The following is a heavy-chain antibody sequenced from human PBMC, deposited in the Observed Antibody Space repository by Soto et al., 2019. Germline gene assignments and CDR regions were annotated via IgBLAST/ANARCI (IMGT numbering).Heavy chain of an antibody. D-gene: IGHD1-26*01. J-gene: IGHJ4*02. Sequence: SETLSLTCTVSGGSISSSSYYWGWIRQPPGKGLEWIGSIYYSGSTYYNPSLKSRVTISVDTSKNQFSLKLSSVTAADTAVYYCARVFSGSYSVPYWGQGTLVTVSS. CDR1: GGSISSSSYY. CDR2: IYYSGST. CDR3: ARVFSGSYSVPY. V-gene: IGHV4-39*01.